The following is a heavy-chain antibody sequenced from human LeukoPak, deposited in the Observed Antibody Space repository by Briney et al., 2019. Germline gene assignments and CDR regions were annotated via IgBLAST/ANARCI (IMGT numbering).Heavy chain of an antibody. CDR3: ARAAGAIVGATIDF. CDR1: GGSINSDFYY. D-gene: IGHD1-26*01. Sequence: SQTLSLTCTVSGGSINSDFYYWIWIRHPAGKGLEWIGRISASGSTNYNPSLNSRLTISVDTSKNQFSLKLTSVTAADTAVYYCARAAGAIVGATIDFWGQGTLVTVSS. CDR2: ISASGST. J-gene: IGHJ4*02. V-gene: IGHV4-61*02.